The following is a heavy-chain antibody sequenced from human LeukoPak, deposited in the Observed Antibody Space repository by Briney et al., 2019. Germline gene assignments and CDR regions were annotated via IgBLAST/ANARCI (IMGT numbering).Heavy chain of an antibody. D-gene: IGHD3-3*01. CDR1: GYTFTSYD. CDR3: ARGRGGKTIFGVVISPDNGMDV. J-gene: IGHJ6*02. Sequence: ASVKVSCTASGYTFTSYDINWVRQATGQGLEWMGWMNPNSGNTGYAQKFQGRVTMTRNTSISTAYMELSSLRSEDTAVYYCARGRGGKTIFGVVISPDNGMDVWGQGTTVTVSS. V-gene: IGHV1-8*01. CDR2: MNPNSGNT.